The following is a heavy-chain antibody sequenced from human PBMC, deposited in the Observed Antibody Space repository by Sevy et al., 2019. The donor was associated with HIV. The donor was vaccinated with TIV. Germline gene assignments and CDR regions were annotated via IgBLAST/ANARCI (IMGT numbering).Heavy chain of an antibody. CDR2: ISNSPSYI. Sequence: GGSLRLSCAASGFTFISFTMNWVRQAPGKGLEWVSSISNSPSYIYYADSVKGRFTISRDNAKNALYLQMDSLRVEDAALYYWAGRGGVTHWGFYIWGQGTMVPLS. CDR3: AGRGGVTHWGFYI. V-gene: IGHV3-21*01. D-gene: IGHD2-21*02. CDR1: GFTFISFT. J-gene: IGHJ3*02.